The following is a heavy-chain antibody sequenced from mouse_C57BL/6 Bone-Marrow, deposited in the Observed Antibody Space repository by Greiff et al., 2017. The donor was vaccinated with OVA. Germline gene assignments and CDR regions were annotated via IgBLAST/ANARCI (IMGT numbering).Heavy chain of an antibody. D-gene: IGHD2-12*01. Sequence: EVQLVESGGGLVQPGGSMKLSCVASGFTFSNYWMNWVRQSPEKGLEWVAQIRLKSDNYATHYAESVKGRFTISRDDSKSSVYPQMNNCRAEDTGIYYCAAEAPTIRRGDGYAMDYWGQGTSVTVSS. CDR3: AAEAPTIRRGDGYAMDY. J-gene: IGHJ4*01. CDR1: GFTFSNYW. CDR2: IRLKSDNYAT. V-gene: IGHV6-3*01.